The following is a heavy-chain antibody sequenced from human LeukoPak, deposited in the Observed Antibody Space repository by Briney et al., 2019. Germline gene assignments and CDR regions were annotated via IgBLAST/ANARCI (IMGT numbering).Heavy chain of an antibody. D-gene: IGHD3-22*01. J-gene: IGHJ4*02. Sequence: SQTLSLTCTVSGGSISSGDYYWSWIRQPPGKGLEWIGYIYYSGSTNYNSSLKSRVTISVDTSKNQFSLRMSSVTDADTAIYYCARHSSCSYYEFDNWGQGTLVTVSS. CDR2: IYYSGST. V-gene: IGHV4-30-4*01. CDR1: GGSISSGDYY. CDR3: ARHSSCSYYEFDN.